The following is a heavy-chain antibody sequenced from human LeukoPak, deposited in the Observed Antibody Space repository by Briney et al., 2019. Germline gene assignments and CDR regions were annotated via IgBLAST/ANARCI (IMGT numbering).Heavy chain of an antibody. CDR1: GGSISSGDYY. D-gene: IGHD2-2*01. CDR3: ARVKGGVVVPAADFDY. V-gene: IGHV4-30-4*01. J-gene: IGHJ4*02. Sequence: SQTLSLTCTVSGGSISSGDYYWSWIRQPPGKGLEWIGYIYYSGSTYYNPSLKSRVTISVDTSKNQFSLKLSSVTAADTAVYYCARVKGGVVVPAADFDYWGQGTLVTVSS. CDR2: IYYSGST.